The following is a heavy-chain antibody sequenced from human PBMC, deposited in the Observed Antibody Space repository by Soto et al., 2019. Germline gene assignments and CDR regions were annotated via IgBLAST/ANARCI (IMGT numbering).Heavy chain of an antibody. V-gene: IGHV1-69*01. D-gene: IGHD1-26*01. CDR2: IIPFFGTS. Sequence: QVQLVQSGAEVKKPGSSVKVSCEASGGTFSSYPINWVRQAPGQGLEWMGGIIPFFGTSNYAQKFQGRVTITADDSTSPAYMELRSLRYEDTAVYYCARVGHITNYGMAVWGQGTTVTVAS. J-gene: IGHJ6*02. CDR1: GGTFSSYP. CDR3: ARVGHITNYGMAV.